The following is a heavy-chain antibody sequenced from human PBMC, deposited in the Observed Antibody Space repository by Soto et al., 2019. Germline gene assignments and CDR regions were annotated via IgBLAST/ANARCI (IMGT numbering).Heavy chain of an antibody. D-gene: IGHD3-10*01. CDR3: AAPRDEYGSGVSWFTYGMDI. Sequence: LRLSCLASGFTFSDFSMTWVRHVPWRGLEWVASLDGAGGSTYYAESVRGRFSISRDNSQNTLFLQMKRLTVDDTAIYYCAAPRDEYGSGVSWFTYGMDIWGQGTTVTVSS. CDR1: GFTFSDFS. V-gene: IGHV3-23*01. J-gene: IGHJ6*02. CDR2: LDGAGGST.